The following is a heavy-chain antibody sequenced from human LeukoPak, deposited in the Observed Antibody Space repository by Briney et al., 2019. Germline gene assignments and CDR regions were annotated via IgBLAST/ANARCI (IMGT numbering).Heavy chain of an antibody. CDR2: IKSKTDGGTT. CDR3: TTDSRVDY. Sequence: PGGSLRLSCVASGFTFRNTWMSWISQVPGKGLEWVGRIKSKTDGGTTEYAASVKGRFIVSRDDSKNTLYLQMVSLKNEDTAIYYCTTDSRVDYWGRGTLVTVSS. CDR1: GFTFRNTW. J-gene: IGHJ4*02. V-gene: IGHV3-15*01.